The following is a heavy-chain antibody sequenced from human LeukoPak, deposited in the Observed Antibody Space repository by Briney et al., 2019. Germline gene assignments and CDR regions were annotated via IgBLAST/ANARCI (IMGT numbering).Heavy chain of an antibody. D-gene: IGHD2-2*01. J-gene: IGHJ4*02. CDR3: ARDPGYCSSTSCEWDYFDY. CDR2: ISSSSSYI. Sequence: GGSLRLSCAASGFTFSSYSMNWVRQAPGKGLEWVSSISSSSSYIYYADSVKGRFTISRDNAKNSLYLQMNSLRAEDTAVYYCARDPGYCSSTSCEWDYFDYWGQGTLVTVSS. CDR1: GFTFSSYS. V-gene: IGHV3-21*01.